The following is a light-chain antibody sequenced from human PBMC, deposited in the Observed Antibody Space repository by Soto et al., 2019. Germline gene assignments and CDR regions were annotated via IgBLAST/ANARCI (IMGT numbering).Light chain of an antibody. Sequence: QSALTQPPSAFGSPGQSVTISCTGTSSDVGGYNYVSWYQQHPGKAPKLMIYEVNKRPSGVPDRFSGSKSGNTASLTVSGLQAEDEAYYYCSSYAGSNNFGVFGTGTKVTVL. CDR1: SSDVGGYNY. CDR3: SSYAGSNNFGV. J-gene: IGLJ1*01. CDR2: EVN. V-gene: IGLV2-8*01.